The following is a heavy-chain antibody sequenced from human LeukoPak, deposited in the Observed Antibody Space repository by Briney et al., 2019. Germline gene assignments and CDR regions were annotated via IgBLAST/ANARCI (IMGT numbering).Heavy chain of an antibody. V-gene: IGHV3-23*01. D-gene: IGHD6-6*01. CDR1: GFTFSNYA. J-gene: IGHJ4*02. Sequence: GGSLRLSCAASGFTFSNYAMSWVRQAPGKGLEWVSAISGSGGSTYYADSVKGRFTISRDNSKNTLYLQMNSLRAEDTAVYYCVPESIAARPNYFDYWGQGTLVTVSS. CDR2: ISGSGGST. CDR3: VPESIAARPNYFDY.